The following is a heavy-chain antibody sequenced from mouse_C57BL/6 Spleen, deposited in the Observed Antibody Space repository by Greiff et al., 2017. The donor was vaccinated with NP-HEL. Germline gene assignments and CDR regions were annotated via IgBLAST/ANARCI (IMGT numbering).Heavy chain of an antibody. V-gene: IGHV1-64*01. CDR1: GYTFTSYW. D-gene: IGHD1-1*01. J-gene: IGHJ2*01. CDR3: AREGATVVPYY. CDR2: IHPNSGST. Sequence: VQLQQPGAELVKPGASVKLSCKASGYTFTSYWMHWVKQRPGQGLEWIGMIHPNSGSTNYNEKFKSKATLTVDKSSSTAYMQLSSLTSEDSAVYYCAREGATVVPYYWGQGTTLTVSS.